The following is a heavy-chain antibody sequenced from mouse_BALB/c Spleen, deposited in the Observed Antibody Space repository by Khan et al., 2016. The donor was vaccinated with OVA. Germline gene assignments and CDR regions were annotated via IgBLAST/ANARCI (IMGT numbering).Heavy chain of an antibody. CDR2: INPSNDYT. J-gene: IGHJ3*01. CDR1: GYTFTSYT. Sequence: QVQLQQSGAELARPGASVKMSCKASGYTFTSYTMHWVKQRPGQGLEWIGYINPSNDYTNYNQKFRDKATLTADKSSSTAYMQLSSLTSEDSAVYYCTREGPDDGNYGACFAYWGQGTLVTVSA. D-gene: IGHD2-1*01. CDR3: TREGPDDGNYGACFAY. V-gene: IGHV1-4*01.